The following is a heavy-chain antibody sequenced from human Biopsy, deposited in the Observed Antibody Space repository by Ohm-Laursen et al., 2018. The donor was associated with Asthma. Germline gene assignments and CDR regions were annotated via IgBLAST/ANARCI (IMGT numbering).Heavy chain of an antibody. Sequence: SLRLSCAASGFTFSSSAMSWVRQAPGKGLERVSAITGSGGTTYYADSARGRFTISRDNSKSTLFLQMDSLSAEDTAVYYCAKDFRGIAVAGDRGFDYWGQGTLVTVSS. J-gene: IGHJ4*02. CDR2: ITGSGGTT. D-gene: IGHD6-19*01. CDR3: AKDFRGIAVAGDRGFDY. V-gene: IGHV3-23*01. CDR1: GFTFSSSA.